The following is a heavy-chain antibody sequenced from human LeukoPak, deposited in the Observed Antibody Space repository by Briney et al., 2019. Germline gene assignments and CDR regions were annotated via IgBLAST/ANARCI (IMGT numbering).Heavy chain of an antibody. J-gene: IGHJ4*02. CDR1: GYSFTSYW. CDR3: ARGSTHSSGWLTSDY. D-gene: IGHD6-19*01. V-gene: IGHV5-51*01. Sequence: GESLKISCKGSGYSFTSYWIGWVRQMPGKGLEWMGIIYPGDSDTRYSPSFQGQVTISADKSISTAYLQWSSLKASDTAMYYCARGSTHSSGWLTSDYWGQGTQVTVSS. CDR2: IYPGDSDT.